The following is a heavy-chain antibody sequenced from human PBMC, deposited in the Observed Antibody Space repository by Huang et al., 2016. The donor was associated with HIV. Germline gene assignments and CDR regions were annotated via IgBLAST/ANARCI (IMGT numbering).Heavy chain of an antibody. CDR2: IREDGMKK. CDR3: ARGDYYDSSGYHPGYFDY. D-gene: IGHD3-22*01. Sequence: VQLIESGGGVVQPGKSLRLSCATSGFILSNYGMHWVRQAPGKGLKWVAFIREDGMKKKYADSVRGRFTVGRDNGNNTLFLQMRSLGVDDTAVYYCARGDYYDSSGYHPGYFDYWGQGILVTVSS. V-gene: IGHV3-33*04. CDR1: GFILSNYG. J-gene: IGHJ4*02.